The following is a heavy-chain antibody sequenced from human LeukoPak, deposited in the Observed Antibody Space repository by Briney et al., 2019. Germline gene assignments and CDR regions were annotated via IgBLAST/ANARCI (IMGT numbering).Heavy chain of an antibody. CDR3: AKFRAASYYYYGMDV. D-gene: IGHD6-25*01. V-gene: IGHV3-23*01. CDR1: GFTFSSHA. CDR2: LSGSGYNT. Sequence: ESGGSLRLSCAASGFTFSSHALSWVRQAPGKGLEWVSSLSGSGYNTYYADSVKGHFTISRDNFKNTLYVQMNSLRAEDTAVYYCAKFRAASYYYYGMDVWGQGTTVTVSS. J-gene: IGHJ6*02.